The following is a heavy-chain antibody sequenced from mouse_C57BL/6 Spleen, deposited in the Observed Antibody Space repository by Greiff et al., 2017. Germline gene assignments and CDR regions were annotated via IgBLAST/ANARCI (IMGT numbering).Heavy chain of an antibody. V-gene: IGHV2-9-1*01. Sequence: QVQLKQSGPGLVAPSQSLSITCTVSGFSLTSYAISWVRQPPGKGLEWLGVIWTGVGTNYNSALKSRLSISKYNTKSQVFLKMISLQTDDTARYYSARGPLLYYGSSYGYFDYWGQGTTLTVSS. J-gene: IGHJ2*01. CDR1: GFSLTSYA. CDR3: ARGPLLYYGSSYGYFDY. CDR2: IWTGVGT. D-gene: IGHD1-1*01.